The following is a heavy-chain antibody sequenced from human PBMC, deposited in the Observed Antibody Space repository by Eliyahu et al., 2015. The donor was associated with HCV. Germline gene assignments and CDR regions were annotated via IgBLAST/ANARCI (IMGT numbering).Heavy chain of an antibody. CDR3: ASGSGGSCDY. V-gene: IGHV1-2*02. CDR2: INPNSGGT. CDR1: GYTFTGYY. Sequence: QVQLVQSGAXVKKPGASVKVXXXASGYTFTGYYMHWVRQAPGQGLEWMGWINPNSGGTXYAQKFQGRVTMTRDTSISTAYMELSRLRSDDTAVYYCASGSGGSCDYWGQGTLVTVSS. J-gene: IGHJ4*02. D-gene: IGHD2-15*01.